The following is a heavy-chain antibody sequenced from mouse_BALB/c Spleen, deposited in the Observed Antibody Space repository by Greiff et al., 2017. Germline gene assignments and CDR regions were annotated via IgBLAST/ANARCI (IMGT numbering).Heavy chain of an antibody. V-gene: IGHV5-4*02. J-gene: IGHJ2*01. CDR2: ISDGGSYT. CDR1: GFTFSDYY. CDR3: ARHPGDY. Sequence: EVQRVESGGGLVKPGGSLKLSCAASGFTFSDYYMYWVRQTPEKRLEWVATISDGGSYTYYPDSVKGRFTISRDNAKNNLYLQMSSLKSEDTAMYYCARHPGDYWGQGTTLTVSS.